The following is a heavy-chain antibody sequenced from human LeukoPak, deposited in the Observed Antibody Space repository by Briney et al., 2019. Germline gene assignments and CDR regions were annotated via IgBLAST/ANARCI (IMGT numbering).Heavy chain of an antibody. CDR1: GFTVSSNY. CDR2: ISSSSYI. CDR3: ARVVELVVVPAAIDQHYYYGMDV. Sequence: PGGSLRLSCEASGFTVSSNYMSWVRQAPGKGLEWVSSISSSSYIYYADSVKGRFTISRDNAKNSLYLQMNSLRAEDTAVYYCARVVELVVVPAAIDQHYYYGMDVWGQGTTVTVSS. J-gene: IGHJ6*02. D-gene: IGHD2-2*01. V-gene: IGHV3-69-1*01.